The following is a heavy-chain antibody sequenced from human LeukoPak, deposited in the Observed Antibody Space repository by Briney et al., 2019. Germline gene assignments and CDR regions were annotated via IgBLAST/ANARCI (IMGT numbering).Heavy chain of an antibody. CDR3: ASSYDSSGYYSLDAFDI. CDR2: IYPGDSDT. Sequence: KRGESLKISCKGSGYSFTSYWIGWVRQMPGKGLEWMGIIYPGDSDTRYSPSFQGQVTISADKSISTAYLQWSSLKASDTAMYYCASSYDSSGYYSLDAFDIWGQGTMVTVSS. D-gene: IGHD3-22*01. CDR1: GYSFTSYW. J-gene: IGHJ3*02. V-gene: IGHV5-51*01.